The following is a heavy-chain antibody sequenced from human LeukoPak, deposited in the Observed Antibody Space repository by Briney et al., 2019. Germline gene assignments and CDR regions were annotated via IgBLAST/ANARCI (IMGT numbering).Heavy chain of an antibody. D-gene: IGHD6-6*01. J-gene: IGHJ6*02. Sequence: SETLSLTCTVSGGSISSYYWSWIRQPPGKRLEWIGYIYYSGSTNYNPSLKSRVTISVDTSKNQFSLKLSSVTAAGTAVYYCARNQGIAARPPYYYYYGMDVWGQGTTVTVSS. CDR2: IYYSGST. CDR3: ARNQGIAARPPYYYYYGMDV. V-gene: IGHV4-59*08. CDR1: GGSISSYY.